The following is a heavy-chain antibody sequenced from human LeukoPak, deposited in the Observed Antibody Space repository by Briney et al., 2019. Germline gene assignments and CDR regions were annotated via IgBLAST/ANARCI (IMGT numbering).Heavy chain of an antibody. CDR2: IYTSGST. J-gene: IGHJ4*02. CDR1: GGSISSSSYY. D-gene: IGHD5-18*01. Sequence: PSETLSLTCTVSGGSISSSSYYWGRIRQPPGKGLEWLGRIYTSGSTNYNPSLKSRVTMSVDTSKNHLSLKLSSVTAADTAVYYCAREASGYSYGYGEHWGQGTLVTVSS. V-gene: IGHV4-61*05. CDR3: AREASGYSYGYGEH.